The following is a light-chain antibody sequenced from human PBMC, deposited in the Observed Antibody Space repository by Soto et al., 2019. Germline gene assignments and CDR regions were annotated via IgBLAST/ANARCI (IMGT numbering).Light chain of an antibody. V-gene: IGKV3-11*01. J-gene: IGKJ1*01. CDR2: DAS. CDR1: QSVSSY. CDR3: QLYGNSPWT. Sequence: EIVLTQSPATLSLSPGERATLSCRASQSVSSYLAWYQQKPGQAPRLLIYDASNRATGIPARFSGSGSGTDFTLTISSLEPEDFAVYYCQLYGNSPWTFGQGTKVEIK.